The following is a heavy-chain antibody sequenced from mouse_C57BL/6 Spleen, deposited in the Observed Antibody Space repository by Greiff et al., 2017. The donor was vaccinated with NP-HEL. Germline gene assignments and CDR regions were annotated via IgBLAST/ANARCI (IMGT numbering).Heavy chain of an antibody. CDR3: AVGNYFYAMDY. V-gene: IGHV1-81*01. D-gene: IGHD2-1*01. J-gene: IGHJ4*01. CDR2: IYPRSGNT. Sequence: VQGVESGAELARPGASVKLSCKASGYTFTSYGISWVKQRTGQGLEWIGEIYPRSGNTYYNEKFKGKATLTADKSSSTAYMELRSLTSEDSAVYFCAVGNYFYAMDYWGQGTSVTVSS. CDR1: GYTFTSYG.